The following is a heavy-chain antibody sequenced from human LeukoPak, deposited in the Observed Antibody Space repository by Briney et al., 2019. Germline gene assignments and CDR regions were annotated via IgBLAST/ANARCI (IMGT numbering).Heavy chain of an antibody. CDR3: AKDLSYGSNWFDP. Sequence: PGGSLRLSCAASGFTFSSYWMHWVRQAPGKGLVWVSRINSDGSSTSYADSVKGRFTISRDDSKSTLYLQINSLRAEDTAVYYCAKDLSYGSNWFDPWGQGTLVTVSS. D-gene: IGHD5-18*01. V-gene: IGHV3-74*01. CDR2: INSDGSST. CDR1: GFTFSSYW. J-gene: IGHJ5*02.